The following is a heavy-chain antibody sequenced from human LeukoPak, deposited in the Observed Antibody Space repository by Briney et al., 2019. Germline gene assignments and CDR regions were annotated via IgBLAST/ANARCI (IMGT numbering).Heavy chain of an antibody. Sequence: PGGSLRLSCAASGFTFSSYSMNWVRQAPGKGLEWVSYISSSSSTIYYADSVKGRFTISRDNAKNSLYLQMNSLRAEDTAVYYCARDLSDYGSGILNFDYWGQGTLVTVSS. CDR2: ISSSSSTI. CDR3: ARDLSDYGSGILNFDY. J-gene: IGHJ4*02. CDR1: GFTFSSYS. D-gene: IGHD3-10*01. V-gene: IGHV3-48*01.